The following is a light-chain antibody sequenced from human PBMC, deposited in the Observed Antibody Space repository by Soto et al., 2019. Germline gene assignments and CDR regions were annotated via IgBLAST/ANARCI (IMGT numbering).Light chain of an antibody. J-gene: IGKJ1*01. CDR1: QSISSY. CDR2: KAS. V-gene: IGKV1-5*03. Sequence: DIQMTQSPSSLSASVGDRVTITCRASQSISSYLNWYQQKPGKAPKLLIYKASTLKSGVPSRFSGSGSGTEFTLTISSLQPDDFATYYCQHYNSHSEAFGQGTKVELK. CDR3: QHYNSHSEA.